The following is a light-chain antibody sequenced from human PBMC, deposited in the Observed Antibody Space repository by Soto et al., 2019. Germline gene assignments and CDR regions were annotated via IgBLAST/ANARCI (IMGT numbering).Light chain of an antibody. J-gene: IGKJ1*01. CDR2: AAS. Sequence: IQMTQSPSSLSASVGDRVTITCRASQGIMSDLCWFQQKPGKAPRLLISAASILQSGVPSRFSGSGSGTDFTLTISSLQPEDVASYYCLQDYTYPWTFGQGTKVDIK. CDR1: QGIMSD. CDR3: LQDYTYPWT. V-gene: IGKV1-6*01.